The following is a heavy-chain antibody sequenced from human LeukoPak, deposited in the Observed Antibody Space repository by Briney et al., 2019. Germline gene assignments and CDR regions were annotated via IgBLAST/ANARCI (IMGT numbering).Heavy chain of an antibody. CDR1: GFTFSSYG. V-gene: IGHV3-33*01. CDR3: ARDYGSGGGFDY. J-gene: IGHJ4*02. Sequence: GGSLRLSCAASGFTFSSYGMHRVRQAPGKGLEWVAVIWYDGGNKYYADSVKGRFTISRDNSKNTLYLQMNSLRAEDTAVYYCARDYGSGGGFDYWGQGTLVTVSS. CDR2: IWYDGGNK. D-gene: IGHD3-10*01.